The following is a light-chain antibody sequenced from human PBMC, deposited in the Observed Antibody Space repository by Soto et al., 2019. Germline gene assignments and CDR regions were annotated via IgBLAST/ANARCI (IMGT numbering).Light chain of an antibody. CDR1: NSDIGSYNS. Sequence: QSALTQPASVSGSPGQSITISCTGTNSDIGSYNSVSWYQHHPGKAPKLMIYEVSNRPSGVSNRFSGSKSGKKASLTISGLQAEDEALYYCSSFTSTSTVVFGGVTKLTVL. CDR2: EVS. J-gene: IGLJ2*01. CDR3: SSFTSTSTVV. V-gene: IGLV2-14*01.